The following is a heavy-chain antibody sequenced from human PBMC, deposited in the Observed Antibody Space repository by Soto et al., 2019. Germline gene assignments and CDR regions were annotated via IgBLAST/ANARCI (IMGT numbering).Heavy chain of an antibody. Sequence: QVQLVESGGGVVQRGRSLRLSCAASGFTFSSYAIHWVRQAPGKRLEWVAVISYDGSNKYYADSVKGRFTISRDNSKNTLYLQMNSLRAEDTGVYYCARGSAVAGIDYWGQGTLVTASS. CDR2: ISYDGSNK. CDR3: ARGSAVAGIDY. D-gene: IGHD6-19*01. J-gene: IGHJ4*02. V-gene: IGHV3-30-3*01. CDR1: GFTFSSYA.